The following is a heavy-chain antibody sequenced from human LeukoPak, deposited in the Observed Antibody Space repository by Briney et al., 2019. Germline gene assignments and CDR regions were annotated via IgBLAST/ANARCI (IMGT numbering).Heavy chain of an antibody. CDR2: INPNSGGS. D-gene: IGHD6-19*01. CDR3: ARESSRGWDY. CDR1: GYTFTGYY. J-gene: IGHJ4*02. V-gene: IGHV1-2*02. Sequence: ASVKVSCKASGYTFTGYYIHWVRQAPGQGLEWMGWINPNSGGSNFAQKFQGRVTMTRDTSIGTAYMELTSLRSDDTAVYYCARESSRGWDYWGQGTLVTVSS.